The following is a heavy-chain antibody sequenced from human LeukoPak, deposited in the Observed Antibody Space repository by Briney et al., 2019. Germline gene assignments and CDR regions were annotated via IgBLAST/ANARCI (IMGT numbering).Heavy chain of an antibody. V-gene: IGHV1-69*05. D-gene: IGHD1-26*01. J-gene: IGHJ5*02. CDR1: GGTFNSYV. Sequence: SVKVSCKASGGTFNSYVIGWVRQAPGQGLEWMGGNIPIFATTNYAQKFQGRVTITTDESTRTAYMELSSLRSEDTAIYYCAKQILWGSSIVGAIGSWGQGTLVTVSS. CDR2: NIPIFATT. CDR3: AKQILWGSSIVGAIGS.